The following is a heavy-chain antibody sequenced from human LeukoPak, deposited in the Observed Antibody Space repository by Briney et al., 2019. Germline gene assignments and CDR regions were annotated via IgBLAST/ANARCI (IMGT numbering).Heavy chain of an antibody. Sequence: GASVNVSCKVSGYTLTELSMHWVRQAPGKGLEWMGGFDPEDGETIYAQKFQGRVTMTEDTSTDTAYMELSSVRSEDTAVYYCATAGVYDILTGYVNWGQGTLVTVSS. CDR3: ATAGVYDILTGYVN. D-gene: IGHD3-9*01. J-gene: IGHJ4*02. CDR1: GYTLTELS. CDR2: FDPEDGET. V-gene: IGHV1-24*01.